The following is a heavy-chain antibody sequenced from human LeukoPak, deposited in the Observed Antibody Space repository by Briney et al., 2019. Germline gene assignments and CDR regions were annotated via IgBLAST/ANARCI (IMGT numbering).Heavy chain of an antibody. D-gene: IGHD5-12*01. CDR2: IYYSGST. CDR3: ARKWPYFDY. CDR1: GGSISSGGYS. V-gene: IGHV4-30-4*07. J-gene: IGHJ4*02. Sequence: SETLSLTCAVSGGSISSGGYSWSWIRQPPGKGLEWIGYIYYSGSTYYSPSLKSRVTISVDTSKNQFSLKLSSVTAADTAVYYCARKWPYFDYWGQGTLVTVSS.